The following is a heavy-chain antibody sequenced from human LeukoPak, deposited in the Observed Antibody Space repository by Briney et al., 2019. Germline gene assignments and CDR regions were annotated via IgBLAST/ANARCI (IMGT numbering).Heavy chain of an antibody. D-gene: IGHD3-22*01. CDR1: GYSFTSHW. CDR2: IYPGYSET. V-gene: IGHV5-51*01. CDR3: ARRYYYDTSGYYLAHDAFNI. J-gene: IGHJ3*02. Sequence: GESLKISCKGSGYSFTSHWIGWVRQMPGKGLEWMGIIYPGYSETRYSPSCQGQVTISADKSISTAYLQWSSLKASDTAMYYCARRYYYDTSGYYLAHDAFNIWGQGTMVTVSS.